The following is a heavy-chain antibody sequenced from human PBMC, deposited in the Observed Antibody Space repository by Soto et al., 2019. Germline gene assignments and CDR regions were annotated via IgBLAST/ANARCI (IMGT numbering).Heavy chain of an antibody. CDR2: ISSSSSTI. Sequence: GGSLRLSCAASGFTFSSYSMNWVRQAPGKGLEWVSYISSSSSTIYYADSVKGRFTISRDNAKNSLYLQMNSLRDEDTAAYYCARPYRTHFWWELPPFQHWGQGTLVTVSS. D-gene: IGHD1-26*01. V-gene: IGHV3-48*02. CDR3: ARPYRTHFWWELPPFQH. CDR1: GFTFSSYS. J-gene: IGHJ1*01.